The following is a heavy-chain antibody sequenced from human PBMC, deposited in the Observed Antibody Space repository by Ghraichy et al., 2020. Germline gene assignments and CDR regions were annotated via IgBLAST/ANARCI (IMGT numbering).Heavy chain of an antibody. CDR3: ARVRMVRGVIDYYYYGMDV. D-gene: IGHD3-10*01. CDR1: GFSLSTSGMC. J-gene: IGHJ6*02. Sequence: SGPTLVKPTQTLTLTCTFSGFSLSTSGMCVSWIRQPPGKALEWLARIDWDDDKYYSTSLKTRLTISKDTSKNQVVLTMTNMDPVDTATYYCARVRMVRGVIDYYYYGMDVWGQGTTVTVSS. CDR2: IDWDDDK. V-gene: IGHV2-70*11.